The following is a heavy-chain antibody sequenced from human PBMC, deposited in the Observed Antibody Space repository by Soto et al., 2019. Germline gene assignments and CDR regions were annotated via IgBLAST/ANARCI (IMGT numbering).Heavy chain of an antibody. V-gene: IGHV3-9*01. CDR1: GFTFDDYA. CDR3: AKDPLYYDILTGHNNPIPRGAFDI. CDR2: ISWNSGSI. J-gene: IGHJ3*02. Sequence: PGGSVRLSCAASGFTFDDYAMHWVRQAPGKGLEWVSGISWNSGSIGYADSVKGRFTISRDNAKNCLYQHMNSLRGEDTALYYCAKDPLYYDILTGHNNPIPRGAFDIWGQGTMVTVSS. D-gene: IGHD3-9*01.